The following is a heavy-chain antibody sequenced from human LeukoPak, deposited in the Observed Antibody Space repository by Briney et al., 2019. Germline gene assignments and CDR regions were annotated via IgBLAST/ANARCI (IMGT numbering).Heavy chain of an antibody. CDR3: ASLSSDSSSWFGAFDI. Sequence: SETLSLTCTVSGGFISSYYWSWIRQPPGKGLEWIGYIYYSGSTNYNPSLKSRVTISVDTSKNQFSLKLSSVTAADTAVYYCASLSSDSSSWFGAFDIWGQGTMVTVSS. CDR1: GGFISSYY. D-gene: IGHD6-13*01. J-gene: IGHJ3*02. V-gene: IGHV4-59*01. CDR2: IYYSGST.